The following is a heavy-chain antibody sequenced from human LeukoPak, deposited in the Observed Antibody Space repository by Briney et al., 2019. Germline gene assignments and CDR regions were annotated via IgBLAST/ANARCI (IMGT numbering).Heavy chain of an antibody. V-gene: IGHV4-59*08. J-gene: IGHJ5*02. CDR1: GGSISSYY. CDR3: ARGRDGYNEYNWFDP. Sequence: SETLFLTCTVSGGSISSYYWSWIRQPPGKGLEWIGYIYYSGSTNYNPSLKSRVTISVDTSKNQFSLKLSSVTAADTAVYYCARGRDGYNEYNWFDPWGQGTLVTVSS. D-gene: IGHD5-24*01. CDR2: IYYSGST.